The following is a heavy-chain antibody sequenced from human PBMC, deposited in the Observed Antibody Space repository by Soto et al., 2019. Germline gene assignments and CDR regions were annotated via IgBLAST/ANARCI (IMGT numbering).Heavy chain of an antibody. CDR1: AGSISSGGFF. J-gene: IGHJ4*02. CDR2: IYYTGGT. V-gene: IGHV4-31*03. D-gene: IGHD1-1*01. CDR3: ARSTGTSFDY. Sequence: QVQLQESGPGLVKPSQTLSLTCTVSAGSISSGGFFWNWVRQHPGKGLEWIGYIYYTGGTDYNPSIKSRVTISRATSNTHLSRILGSVTGADTAMYYCARSTGTSFDYWGQGTPVTVSS.